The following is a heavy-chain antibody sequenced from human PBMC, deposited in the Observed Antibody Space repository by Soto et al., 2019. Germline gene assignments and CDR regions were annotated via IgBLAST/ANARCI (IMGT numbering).Heavy chain of an antibody. Sequence: SETLSLTCTVSGGSISSGGHYWGWIRQPPGKGLEWIGNIYYRGNTYYNPSLRSRVTISVDVSKNQFSLKVTSLTVADTAVYYCARHRDTSSRYLLPDYWGQGILVTVSS. D-gene: IGHD6-13*01. V-gene: IGHV4-39*01. CDR3: ARHRDTSSRYLLPDY. J-gene: IGHJ4*02. CDR1: GGSISSGGHY. CDR2: IYYRGNT.